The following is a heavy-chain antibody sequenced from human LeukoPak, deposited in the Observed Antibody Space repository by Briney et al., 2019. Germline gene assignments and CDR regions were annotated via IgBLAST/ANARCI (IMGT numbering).Heavy chain of an antibody. J-gene: IGHJ4*02. D-gene: IGHD3-9*01. V-gene: IGHV3-66*01. CDR2: IYRDGSS. Sequence: GGSLRLSCVASGLSVSSNYMSWVRQAPGKGLEWVSVIYRDGSSYYAESVKGRFTISRDNSKNTLYTQMNSLRAEDTAVYYCARSFYDILIGYYQYFDYWGQGTLVTVSS. CDR3: ARSFYDILIGYYQYFDY. CDR1: GLSVSSNY.